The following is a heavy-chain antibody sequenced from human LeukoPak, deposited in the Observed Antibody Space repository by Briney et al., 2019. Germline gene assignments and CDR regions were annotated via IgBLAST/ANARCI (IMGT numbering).Heavy chain of an antibody. D-gene: IGHD3-10*01. V-gene: IGHV3-33*01. CDR3: AREAGSGSYYNFPDS. J-gene: IGHJ5*01. CDR1: GFTFSSYG. CDR2: IWYDGSNK. Sequence: AGRSLRLSCAASGFTFSSYGMHWVRQAPGKGLEWVAVIWYDGSNKYYADSVKGRFTISRDNSKNTLYPQMNSLRAEDTAVYFCAREAGSGSYYNFPDSWGQGTLVTVSS.